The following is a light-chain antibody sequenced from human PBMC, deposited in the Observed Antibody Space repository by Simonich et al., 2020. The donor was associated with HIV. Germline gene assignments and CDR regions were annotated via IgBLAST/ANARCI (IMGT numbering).Light chain of an antibody. CDR3: QQYDDWPRT. V-gene: IGKV3D-11*02. J-gene: IGKJ1*01. CDR1: QSVSRY. Sequence: EIVLTQSPATLSLSPGERATLSCRACQSVSRYLVWYQQKPGQAPRLLIYDASNRATGVPARSSGSGPRTDFTLTIRSLQSEDFALYYCQQYDDWPRTFGQGTKVEIK. CDR2: DAS.